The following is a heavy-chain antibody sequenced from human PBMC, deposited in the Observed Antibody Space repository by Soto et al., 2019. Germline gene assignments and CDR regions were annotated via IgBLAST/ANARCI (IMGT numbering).Heavy chain of an antibody. Sequence: GGSLILSCASSGFTFSSYAMHWVRQAPGKGLEWVAVISYDGSNKYYADSVKGRFTISRDNSKNTLYLQMNSLRAEDTAVYYCARAARITIVRGVLDAFDIWGQGTMVTVSS. D-gene: IGHD3-10*01. V-gene: IGHV3-30-3*01. J-gene: IGHJ3*02. CDR3: ARAARITIVRGVLDAFDI. CDR2: ISYDGSNK. CDR1: GFTFSSYA.